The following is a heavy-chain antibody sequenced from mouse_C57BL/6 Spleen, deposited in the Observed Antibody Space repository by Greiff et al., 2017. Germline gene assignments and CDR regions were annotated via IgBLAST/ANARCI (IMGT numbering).Heavy chain of an antibody. D-gene: IGHD2-1*01. J-gene: IGHJ3*01. V-gene: IGHV1-19*01. CDR2: INPYNGGT. CDR3: ARGDGIAFAD. Sequence: EVQLQQSGPVLVKPGASVKMSCKASGYTFTNYYMNWVKQSHGKSLEWIGVINPYNGGTSYKQKFKGKATLTVDKSSSTAYMELNSLTSEDSAVCYCARGDGIAFADWGQGALVTVAA. CDR1: GYTFTNYY.